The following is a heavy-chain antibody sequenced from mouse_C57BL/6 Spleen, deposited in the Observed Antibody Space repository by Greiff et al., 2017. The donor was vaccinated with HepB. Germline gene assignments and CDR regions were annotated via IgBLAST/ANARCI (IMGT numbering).Heavy chain of an antibody. D-gene: IGHD1-1*01. J-gene: IGHJ1*03. CDR2: ISSGSSTI. CDR1: GFTFSDYG. CDR3: ARPNLMNYYGSSWYFDV. V-gene: IGHV5-17*01. Sequence: EVHLVESGGGLVKPGGSLKLSCAASGFTFSDYGMHWVRQAPEKGLEWVAYISSGSSTIYYADTVKGRFTISRDNAKNTLFLQMTSLRSEDTAMYYCARPNLMNYYGSSWYFDVWGTGTTVTVSS.